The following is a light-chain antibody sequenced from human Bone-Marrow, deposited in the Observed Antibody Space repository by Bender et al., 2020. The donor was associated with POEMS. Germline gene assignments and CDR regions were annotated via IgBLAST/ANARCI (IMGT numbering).Light chain of an antibody. CDR1: SSDVGGYNY. J-gene: IGLJ2*01. CDR3: SSYTYTSTLGI. V-gene: IGLV2-14*01. Sequence: QSALTQPASVSGSPGQSITISCTGTSSDVGGYNYVSWYQQHPGKAPKLMIYDVSNRPSGVSNRFSGSKSGNTASLTISGLQAEDEAVYYCSSYTYTSTLGIFGGGTKVTVL. CDR2: DVS.